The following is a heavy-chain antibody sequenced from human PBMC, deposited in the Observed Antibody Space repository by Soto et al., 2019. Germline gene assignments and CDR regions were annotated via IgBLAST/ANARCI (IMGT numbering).Heavy chain of an antibody. D-gene: IGHD6-19*01. Sequence: EVQLLESGGGLVQPGGSLRLSCSASGFTFNRYAMSWVRQAPGKGLEWVSAIIDDGGRAYYADSVKGRFTISRDNSKNTLSLQMTSLRAEDTAVYYCAKDKMEQWLVGGYFDYWGQGNQVTVSS. CDR1: GFTFNRYA. CDR2: IIDDGGRA. J-gene: IGHJ4*02. CDR3: AKDKMEQWLVGGYFDY. V-gene: IGHV3-23*01.